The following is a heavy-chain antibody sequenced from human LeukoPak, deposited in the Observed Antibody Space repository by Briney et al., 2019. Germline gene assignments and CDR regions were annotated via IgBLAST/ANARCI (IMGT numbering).Heavy chain of an antibody. CDR2: IYHSGNT. D-gene: IGHD6-19*01. CDR1: GASMSSNY. V-gene: IGHV4-4*09. Sequence: SETLSLTCNVSGASMSSNYWSWIRQPPGKGLEWIGYIYHSGNTNYRPSLESRVTMSVDESKNQFSLRVHFVSAADTAVYCASTRRAAVAGRFDSWGQGTLVTVSS. J-gene: IGHJ4*02. CDR3: STRRAAVAGRFDS.